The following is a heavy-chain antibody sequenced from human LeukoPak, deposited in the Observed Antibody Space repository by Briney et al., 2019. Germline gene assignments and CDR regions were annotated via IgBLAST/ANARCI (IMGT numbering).Heavy chain of an antibody. CDR3: ARGGWGSYRYNDY. CDR2: IYTSGST. Sequence: SETLSLTCAVYGGSISSSSYYWSWIRQPAGKGLEWIGRIYTSGSTNYNPSLKSRVTMSVDTSKNQFSLKLSSVTAADTAVYYCARGGWGSYRYNDYWGQGTLVTVSS. V-gene: IGHV4-61*02. J-gene: IGHJ4*02. CDR1: GGSISSSSYY. D-gene: IGHD3-16*02.